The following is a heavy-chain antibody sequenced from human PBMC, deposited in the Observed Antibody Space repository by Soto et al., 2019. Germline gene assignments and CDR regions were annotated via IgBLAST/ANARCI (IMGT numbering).Heavy chain of an antibody. CDR1: GDSINSFY. D-gene: IGHD3-10*01. V-gene: IGHV4-59*13. CDR2: MYYNETI. J-gene: IGHJ4*02. CDR3: ATVRPALLTFFFDS. Sequence: ETLSLTCSVSGDSINSFYWSWIRQSPGKGLECIGYMYYNETIDYNPSLKSRVSISVDTSKNQLSLKLRSVTAADTAVYFCATVRPALLTFFFDSWGQGTLVTVSS.